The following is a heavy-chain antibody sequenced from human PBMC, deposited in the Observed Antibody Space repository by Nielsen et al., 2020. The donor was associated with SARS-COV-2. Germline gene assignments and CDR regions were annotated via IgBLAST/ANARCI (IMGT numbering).Heavy chain of an antibody. CDR1: GASFTAYH. J-gene: IGHJ4*02. D-gene: IGHD3-10*01. Sequence: SETLSLACAVHGASFTAYHWSWISQSPGRGRGWNGAINHNGRANYNPSLKSRVMMSVDTSKGHFSLDVTSVTAVETAVYFCVRVLAAGSGSYYLPTFDYWGQGSQVTVSS. CDR2: INHNGRA. V-gene: IGHV4-34*01. CDR3: VRVLAAGSGSYYLPTFDY.